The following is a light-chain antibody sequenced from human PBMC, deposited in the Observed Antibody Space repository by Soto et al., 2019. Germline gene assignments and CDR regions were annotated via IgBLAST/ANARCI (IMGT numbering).Light chain of an antibody. V-gene: IGKV1-5*01. CDR3: QQCYHYWP. CDR2: DAS. J-gene: IGKJ1*01. Sequence: QRTQSNSTLSASVGDRVTITCRASENINRCLAWYQQKPGKAPELLIYDASNLESGVPSRFSGSGSGTGFTLSISSLQPDDFATYYCQQCYHYWPFGQRTNV. CDR1: ENINRC.